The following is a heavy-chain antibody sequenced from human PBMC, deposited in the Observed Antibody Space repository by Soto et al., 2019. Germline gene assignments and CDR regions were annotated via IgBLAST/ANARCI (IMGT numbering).Heavy chain of an antibody. CDR1: GFTFSSYS. V-gene: IGHV3-48*02. CDR3: ASGKDYAEGGY. D-gene: IGHD4-17*01. J-gene: IGHJ4*02. Sequence: EVQLVESGGGLVQPGGSLRLSCAASGFTFSSYSMNWVRQAPGKGLEWVSYISSSSSTIYYADSVKGRFTISRDNAKNLLYLQMSSLRDEDTAVYYCASGKDYAEGGYWGQGTLVTVSS. CDR2: ISSSSSTI.